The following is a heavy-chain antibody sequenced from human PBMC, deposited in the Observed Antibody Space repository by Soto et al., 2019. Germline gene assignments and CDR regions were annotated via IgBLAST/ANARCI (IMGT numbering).Heavy chain of an antibody. CDR1: GFSFSSYA. J-gene: IGHJ5*02. V-gene: IGHV3-30-3*01. CDR2: ISHDGINK. Sequence: QVRLVESGGGVVQPGRSLRLSCTASGFSFSSYAMYWFRQPPGKGLEWVAVISHDGINKHYADSVKGRATFSRDNSNHSLDLQLNSLRGEDTAMSYCARDMYSSDYFVKWFEPWGQGTLVTVSS. CDR3: ARDMYSSDYFVKWFEP. D-gene: IGHD6-19*01.